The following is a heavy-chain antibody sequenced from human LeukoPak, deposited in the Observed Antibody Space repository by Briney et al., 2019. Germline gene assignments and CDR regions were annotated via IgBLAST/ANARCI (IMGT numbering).Heavy chain of an antibody. CDR2: ISSSSSYI. V-gene: IGHV3-21*01. D-gene: IGHD5-18*01. J-gene: IGHJ4*02. CDR3: ARAIPRGYSYGIDY. Sequence: PGGSLRLSCAASGFTFSSYSMNWVRQAPGKGLEWVSSISSSSSYIYYADSVKGRFTISRDNAKNSLYLQMNSLRAEDTAVYYCARAIPRGYSYGIDYWGQETLVTVSS. CDR1: GFTFSSYS.